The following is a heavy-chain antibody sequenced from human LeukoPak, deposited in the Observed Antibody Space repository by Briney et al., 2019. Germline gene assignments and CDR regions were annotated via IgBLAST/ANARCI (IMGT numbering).Heavy chain of an antibody. CDR3: ARRLTPGRRGIDY. J-gene: IGHJ4*02. CDR2: INHSGST. CDR1: GGSFSGYY. V-gene: IGHV4-34*01. D-gene: IGHD3-16*01. Sequence: SETLSLTCAVYGGSFSGYYWSWIRQPPGKGLEWIGEINHSGSTNYNPSLKSRVTISVDTSKNQFSLKLSSVTAADTAVYYCARRLTPGRRGIDYWGQGTLVTVSS.